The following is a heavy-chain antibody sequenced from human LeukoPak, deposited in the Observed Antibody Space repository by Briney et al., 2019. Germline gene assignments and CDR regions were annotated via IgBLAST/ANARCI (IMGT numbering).Heavy chain of an antibody. Sequence: GGSLRLSCAASGFTFSSYAMHWVRQAPGKGLEWVAVISYDGSNKYYADSVKGRFTISRDNSKSTLYLQMNSLRAEDTAVYYCARGRTTKYDFWSGYQIDYWGQGTLVTVSS. CDR3: ARGRTTKYDFWSGYQIDY. D-gene: IGHD3-3*01. CDR1: GFTFSSYA. V-gene: IGHV3-30*04. J-gene: IGHJ4*02. CDR2: ISYDGSNK.